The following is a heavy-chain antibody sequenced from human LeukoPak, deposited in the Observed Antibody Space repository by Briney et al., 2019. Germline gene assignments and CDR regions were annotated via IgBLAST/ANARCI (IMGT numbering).Heavy chain of an antibody. CDR2: ISGSGAGT. CDR1: GFTSSSFA. CDR3: AKSIAVAFYS. J-gene: IGHJ4*02. V-gene: IGHV3-23*01. Sequence: GGSLRLSCAASGFTSSSFAMSWVRQAPGKGLDWVSSISGSGAGTYYADSVKGRFTISRDNSKNTLYLQMNSLRAEDTAVYYCAKSIAVAFYSWGQGTLVTVSS. D-gene: IGHD6-19*01.